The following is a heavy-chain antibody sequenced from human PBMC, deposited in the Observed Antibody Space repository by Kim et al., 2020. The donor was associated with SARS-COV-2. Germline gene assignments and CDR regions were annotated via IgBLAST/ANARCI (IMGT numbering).Heavy chain of an antibody. Sequence: GGSLRLSCAASGFTFSSYGMHWVRQAPGKGLEWVAVIWYDGSNKYYADSVKGRFTISRDNSKNTLYLQMNSLRAEDTAVYYCAKDLGYYGSGAPLRVMDVWGQGTTVTVSS. D-gene: IGHD3-10*01. V-gene: IGHV3-33*06. J-gene: IGHJ6*02. CDR1: GFTFSSYG. CDR2: IWYDGSNK. CDR3: AKDLGYYGSGAPLRVMDV.